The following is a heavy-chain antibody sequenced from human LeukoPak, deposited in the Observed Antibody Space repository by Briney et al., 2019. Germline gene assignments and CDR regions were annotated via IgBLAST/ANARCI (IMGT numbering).Heavy chain of an antibody. CDR3: ARDHCSGGSCYIFDY. J-gene: IGHJ4*02. V-gene: IGHV4-4*07. Sequence: PSETLSLTCTVSGGSISDYYWSWIRQAAGKGLEWIGRIYTSGSTNYNPSLKSRVTISVDTSKNQFSLKLSSVTAADTAVYYCARDHCSGGSCYIFDYWGQGTLVTVSS. CDR1: GGSISDYY. CDR2: IYTSGST. D-gene: IGHD2-15*01.